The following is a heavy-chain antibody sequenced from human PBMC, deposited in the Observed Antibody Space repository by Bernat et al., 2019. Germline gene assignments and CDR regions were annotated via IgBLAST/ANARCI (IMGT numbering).Heavy chain of an antibody. V-gene: IGHV3-15*01. CDR3: TTVGAGIAVAGPSFGRDDAFDI. J-gene: IGHJ3*02. CDR2: IKSKTDGGTT. Sequence: EVQLVESGGGLVKPGGSLRLSCAASGFTFSNAWMSWVRQAPGKGLEWVGRIKSKTDGGTTDYAAPVKGRFTISRDDSKNTLYLQMNSLKTEDTAVYYCTTVGAGIAVAGPSFGRDDAFDIWGQGTMVTVSS. CDR1: GFTFSNAW. D-gene: IGHD6-19*01.